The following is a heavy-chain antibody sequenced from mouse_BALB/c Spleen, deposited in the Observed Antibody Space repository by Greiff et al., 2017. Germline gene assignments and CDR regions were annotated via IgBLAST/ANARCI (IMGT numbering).Heavy chain of an antibody. CDR1: GYTFTSYW. V-gene: IGHV1S81*02. CDR3: ARDEGDYYAMDY. Sequence: QVQLQQPGAELVKPGASVKLSCKASGYTFTSYWMHWVKQRPGQGLEWIGEINPSNGRTNYNEKFKSKATLTVDKSSSTAYMQLSSLTSEDSAVYYCARDEGDYYAMDYWGQGTSVTVSS. J-gene: IGHJ4*01. CDR2: INPSNGRT.